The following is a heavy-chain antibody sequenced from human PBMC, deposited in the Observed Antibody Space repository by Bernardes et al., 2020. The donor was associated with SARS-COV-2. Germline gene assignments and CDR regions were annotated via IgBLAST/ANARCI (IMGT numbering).Heavy chain of an antibody. V-gene: IGHV2-70*12. Sequence: SGPTLVKPTQTLTLTCTFSEFSLSARGMSVSWIRQPPGKALEWLALIDWEDDKYYNPSLQTRLTISKDTSKNQVVLTLSNMDPVDTATYYCAGLVRTYFGVAGHLYYYAMDVWGKETTVTVSS. J-gene: IGHJ6*04. CDR3: AGLVRTYFGVAGHLYYYAMDV. CDR2: IDWEDDK. CDR1: EFSLSARGMS. D-gene: IGHD3-3*01.